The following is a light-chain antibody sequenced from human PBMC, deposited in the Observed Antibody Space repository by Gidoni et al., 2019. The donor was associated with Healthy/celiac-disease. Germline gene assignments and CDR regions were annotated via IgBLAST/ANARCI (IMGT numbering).Light chain of an antibody. CDR3: QQYGSSRIT. CDR2: GAS. Sequence: IVLTQSPGTLSLSPGERATLSCRDSQSVSSSYLAWYQQKPGQAPRLLIYGASSMATGLPDRFSGSGSGTDFTLTISRLEPEDFAVYYCQQYGSSRITFGQGTRLEIK. V-gene: IGKV3-20*01. CDR1: QSVSSSY. J-gene: IGKJ5*01.